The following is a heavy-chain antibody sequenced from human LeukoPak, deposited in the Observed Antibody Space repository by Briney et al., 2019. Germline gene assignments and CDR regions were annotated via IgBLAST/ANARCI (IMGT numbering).Heavy chain of an antibody. CDR1: GFAFSRYA. J-gene: IGHJ2*01. Sequence: GGSLRLSCAGAGFAFSRYAMSWVRQAPGKGLEWVSSISDSGSITYHADSVKGRFIISRDNSKNTLYLQMNSLRAEDTAVYYCAKSQGDYGGYWYFDLWGRGTLVTVSS. D-gene: IGHD4-17*01. CDR2: ISDSGSIT. V-gene: IGHV3-23*01. CDR3: AKSQGDYGGYWYFDL.